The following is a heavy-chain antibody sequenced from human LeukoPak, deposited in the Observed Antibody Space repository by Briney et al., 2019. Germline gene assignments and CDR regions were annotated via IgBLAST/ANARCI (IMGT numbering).Heavy chain of an antibody. Sequence: SQTLSLTCAISGDSVSSNSAAWNWIRQSPSRGLEWLGRTYYRSKWYNDYAVSVKSRITINPDTSKNQFSLQLNSVTPEDTAVYYCAREYMEHSSGYYQPFDYWGQGTLVTVSS. CDR3: AREYMEHSSGYYQPFDY. CDR1: GDSVSSNSAA. V-gene: IGHV6-1*01. D-gene: IGHD3-22*01. J-gene: IGHJ4*02. CDR2: TYYRSKWYN.